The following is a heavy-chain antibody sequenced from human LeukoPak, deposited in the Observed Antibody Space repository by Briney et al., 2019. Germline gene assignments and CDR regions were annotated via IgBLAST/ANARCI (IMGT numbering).Heavy chain of an antibody. Sequence: ASVKVSCKASGYTFTSYGISWVRQAPGQGLEWMGWINTNTGNPTYAQGFTGRFVFSLDTSVSTAYLQISSLKAEDTAVYYCARDYETRGPHGLDCWGQGTLVTVSS. CDR2: INTNTGNP. CDR3: ARDYETRGPHGLDC. J-gene: IGHJ4*02. D-gene: IGHD3-3*01. V-gene: IGHV7-4-1*02. CDR1: GYTFTSYG.